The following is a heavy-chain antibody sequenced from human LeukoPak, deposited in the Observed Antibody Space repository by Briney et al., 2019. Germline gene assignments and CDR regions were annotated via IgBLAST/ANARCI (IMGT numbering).Heavy chain of an antibody. CDR1: VFTFSSYS. CDR3: AKEGFDY. J-gene: IGHJ4*02. Sequence: PGRCLRLSCAASVFTFSSYSMHWVRQAPCKGLEWVAVISYDGSNKYYADSVKGRFTISRDNSKNTLYLQMNSLRAEDTALYYCAKEGFDYWGQGTLVTVSS. CDR2: ISYDGSNK. V-gene: IGHV3-30-3*01.